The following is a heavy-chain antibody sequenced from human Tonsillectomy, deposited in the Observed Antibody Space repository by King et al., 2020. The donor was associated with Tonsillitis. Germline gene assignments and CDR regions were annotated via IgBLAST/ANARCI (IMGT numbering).Heavy chain of an antibody. D-gene: IGHD5-12*01. CDR1: GFTVSSNY. CDR3: ARGRGYSGYHFDY. J-gene: IGHJ4*02. CDR2: LYSGGST. V-gene: IGHV3-53*01. Sequence: VQLVESGGGLIQPGGSLRLSCAASGFTVSSNYMSWVRQAPGKGLEWVSVLYSGGSTYYADSVKARFTISRDNSKNTLYLQMNSLRAEDTAVYYCARGRGYSGYHFDYWGQGTLVTVSS.